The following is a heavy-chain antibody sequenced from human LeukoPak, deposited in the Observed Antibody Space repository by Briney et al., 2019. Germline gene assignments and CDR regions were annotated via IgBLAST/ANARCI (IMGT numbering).Heavy chain of an antibody. V-gene: IGHV3-64D*09. CDR1: GFTFSSFA. Sequence: GGSLRLSCSASGFTFSSFAMHWGRQAPGKGLEYVAAISRNGGSTYYADSVKGRFTISRDNSKNTLYLQMSSLRAEDTAVYLCVKDLRSDFMGVLSRYLSYWGQGTLVTVSS. J-gene: IGHJ4*02. D-gene: IGHD2/OR15-2a*01. CDR3: VKDLRSDFMGVLSRYLSY. CDR2: ISRNGGST.